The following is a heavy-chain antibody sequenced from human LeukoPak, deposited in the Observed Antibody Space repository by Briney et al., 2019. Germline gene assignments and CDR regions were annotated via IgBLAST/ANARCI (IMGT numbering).Heavy chain of an antibody. CDR1: GFTFSSYA. Sequence: GGSLTLSCAASGFTFSSYAMHWVRQAPGKGLEWVAVIWYDGSNKYYADSVKGRFTISRDNSKNTLYLQMNSLRAEDTAVFYCAKVNNIAAAGTFDSWGQGTLVTVSS. CDR3: AKVNNIAAAGTFDS. J-gene: IGHJ4*02. D-gene: IGHD6-13*01. CDR2: IWYDGSNK. V-gene: IGHV3-33*06.